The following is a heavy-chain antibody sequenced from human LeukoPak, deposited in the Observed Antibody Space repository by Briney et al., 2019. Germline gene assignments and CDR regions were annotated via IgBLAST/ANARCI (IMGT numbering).Heavy chain of an antibody. CDR1: GGSISSSNW. Sequence: SGTLSLTCAVSGGSISSSNWWSWVRQPPGKGLEWIGEIYHSGSTNYNPSLKSRVTISVDKSKNQFSLKLSSVTAADTAVYYCARDGGLWFGEYHDAFDIWGQGTMVTVSS. D-gene: IGHD3-10*01. CDR2: IYHSGST. CDR3: ARDGGLWFGEYHDAFDI. J-gene: IGHJ3*02. V-gene: IGHV4-4*02.